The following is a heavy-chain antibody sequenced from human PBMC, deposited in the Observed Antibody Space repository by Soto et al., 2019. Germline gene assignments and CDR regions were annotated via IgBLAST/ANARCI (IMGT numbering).Heavy chain of an antibody. Sequence: GASVKVSCKASGGTSSSYAISWVLQAPGQGLDWMGGIIPIFGTANYAQKFQGRVTITADNSKNTLYLQMNSLRAEDTAVYYCAKEGTIVATIRGHFDYWGQGTLVTVSS. J-gene: IGHJ4*02. V-gene: IGHV1-69*06. CDR1: GGTSSSYA. CDR3: AKEGTIVATIRGHFDY. CDR2: IIPIFGTA. D-gene: IGHD5-12*01.